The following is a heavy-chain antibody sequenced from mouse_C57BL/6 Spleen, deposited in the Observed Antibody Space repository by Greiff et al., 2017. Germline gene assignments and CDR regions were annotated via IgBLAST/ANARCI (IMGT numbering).Heavy chain of an antibody. D-gene: IGHD1-1*01. CDR3: ALITTVVATGRD. CDR2: IHPNSGST. Sequence: QVQLQQPGAELVKPGASVKLSCKASGYTFTSYWMHWVKQRPGQGLEWIGMIHPNSGSTNYNEKFKSKATLTVDKSSSTAYMQLSSLTSEDSAVYYCALITTVVATGRDWGQGTTRTVSS. CDR1: GYTFTSYW. J-gene: IGHJ2*01. V-gene: IGHV1-64*01.